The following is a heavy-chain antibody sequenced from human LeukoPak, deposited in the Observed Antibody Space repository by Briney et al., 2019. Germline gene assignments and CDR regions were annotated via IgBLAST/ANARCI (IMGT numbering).Heavy chain of an antibody. J-gene: IGHJ4*02. CDR3: ARPRTYSSSGSPIDY. D-gene: IGHD6-13*01. CDR2: IWYDGSNK. Sequence: PGRSLRLSCAASGFTFNSYGMHWVRQAPGKGLEWVALIWYDGSNKYYADSVKGRFTISRDNSKNTLYLQMNSLRAEDTAVYYCARPRTYSSSGSPIDYWGQGTLVTVSS. V-gene: IGHV3-33*01. CDR1: GFTFNSYG.